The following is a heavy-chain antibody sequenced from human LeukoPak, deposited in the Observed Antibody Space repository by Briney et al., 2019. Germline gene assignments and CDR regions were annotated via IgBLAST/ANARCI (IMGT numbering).Heavy chain of an antibody. V-gene: IGHV1-69*04. D-gene: IGHD3-3*01. J-gene: IGHJ4*02. CDR1: GGTFSSYA. CDR3: ARAPYDFWSGYYNDY. Sequence: SAKVSCKASGGTFSSYAISWVRQAPGQGLEWMGRIIPILGIANYAQKFQGRVTITADKSTSTAYMELSSLRSADTAVYYCARAPYDFWSGYYNDYWGQGTLVTVSS. CDR2: IIPILGIA.